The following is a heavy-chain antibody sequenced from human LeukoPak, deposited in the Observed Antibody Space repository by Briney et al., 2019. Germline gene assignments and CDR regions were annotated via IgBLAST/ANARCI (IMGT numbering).Heavy chain of an antibody. Sequence: GASVKVSCKASGGTFSSYTISWVRQAPGQGLEWMGRIIPILGIANYAQKFQGRVTITADKSTSTAHMELSSLRSEDTAVYYCASWGDGYCSSTSCYTLDYWGQGTLVTVSS. J-gene: IGHJ4*02. CDR2: IIPILGIA. D-gene: IGHD2-2*02. CDR1: GGTFSSYT. CDR3: ASWGDGYCSSTSCYTLDY. V-gene: IGHV1-69*02.